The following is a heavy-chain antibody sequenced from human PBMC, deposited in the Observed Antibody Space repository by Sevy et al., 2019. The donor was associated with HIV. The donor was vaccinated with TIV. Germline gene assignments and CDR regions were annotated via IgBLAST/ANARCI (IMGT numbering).Heavy chain of an antibody. V-gene: IGHV3-30-3*01. CDR1: GFTFSSYA. Sequence: GGSLRLSCAASGFTFSSYAMHWVRQAPGKGLEWVAVISYDGSNKYYADSVKGRFTISSDNSKNTQYLQMNSLRAEDTAVYYCAREGGEIAARPDQLPFDYWGQGTLVTVSS. J-gene: IGHJ4*02. CDR2: ISYDGSNK. D-gene: IGHD6-6*01. CDR3: AREGGEIAARPDQLPFDY.